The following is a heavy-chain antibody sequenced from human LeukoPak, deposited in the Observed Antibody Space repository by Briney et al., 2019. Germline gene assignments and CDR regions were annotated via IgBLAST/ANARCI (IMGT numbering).Heavy chain of an antibody. CDR2: INHSGST. V-gene: IGHV4-34*01. D-gene: IGHD6-6*01. CDR1: GGSFSGYY. J-gene: IGHJ6*03. CDR3: ARCSPYYYYYYMDV. Sequence: SETLSLTCAVYGGSFSGYYWSWIRQPPGKGLEWIGEINHSGSTNYNPSLKSRVTTSVDTSKNQFSLKLSSVTAADTAVYYCARCSPYYYYYYMDVWGKGTTVTVSS.